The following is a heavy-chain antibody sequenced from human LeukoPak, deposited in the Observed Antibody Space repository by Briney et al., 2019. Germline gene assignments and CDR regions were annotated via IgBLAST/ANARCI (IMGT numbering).Heavy chain of an antibody. D-gene: IGHD1-26*01. J-gene: IGHJ4*02. Sequence: ASVKVSCKASGYTFTSYYMHWVRQATGQGLEWMGWMNPNSGNTGYAQKFQGRVTMTRNTSISTAYMELSSLRSEDTAVYYCARGHIGSYSEIDYWGQGTLVTVSS. CDR3: ARGHIGSYSEIDY. V-gene: IGHV1-8*01. CDR2: MNPNSGNT. CDR1: GYTFTSYY.